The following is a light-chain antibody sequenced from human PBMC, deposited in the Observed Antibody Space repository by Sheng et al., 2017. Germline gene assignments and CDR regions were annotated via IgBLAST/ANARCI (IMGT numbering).Light chain of an antibody. CDR2: GAS. CDR1: QSVATS. Sequence: EIVLTQSPATLSLSPGESATLSCRASQSVATSLAWYQQKPGQAPRLLIYGASTRATGIPDRFSGSGSGTDFTLTISRLEPEDFAVYYCQQYGTSPFTFGPGTKVDIK. J-gene: IGKJ3*01. CDR3: QQYGTSPFT. V-gene: IGKV3-20*01.